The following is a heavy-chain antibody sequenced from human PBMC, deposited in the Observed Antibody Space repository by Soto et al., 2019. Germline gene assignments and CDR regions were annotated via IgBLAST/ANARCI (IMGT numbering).Heavy chain of an antibody. V-gene: IGHV4-59*01. Sequence: PSETLSPTCTVSGGSINSYYWSWIRQPPGKGLEWIGYIYYKGSGDYNPSLKSRVTISVDTSKNQFSLKLSSVTAADTAVYYCATLGSTPFDSWGQGTLVTVSS. CDR2: IYYKGSG. CDR3: ATLGSTPFDS. D-gene: IGHD1-26*01. J-gene: IGHJ4*02. CDR1: GGSINSYY.